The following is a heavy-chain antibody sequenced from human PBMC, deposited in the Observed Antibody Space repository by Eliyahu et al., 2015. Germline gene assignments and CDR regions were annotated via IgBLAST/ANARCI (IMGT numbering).Heavy chain of an antibody. J-gene: IGHJ4*02. CDR2: MYYGGNS. Sequence: QVQLQESGPGLVKTSETLSLTCSVSGGSIIRSSSYWGWIRQPPGKGLEWIGSMYYGGNSFSNQSLKSRVTISVDTSRNQVYLKMTSVTAADTALYFCASGSSEIDYWGPGTHVTVS. D-gene: IGHD1-26*01. CDR1: GGSIIRSSSY. CDR3: ASGSSEIDY. V-gene: IGHV4-39*01.